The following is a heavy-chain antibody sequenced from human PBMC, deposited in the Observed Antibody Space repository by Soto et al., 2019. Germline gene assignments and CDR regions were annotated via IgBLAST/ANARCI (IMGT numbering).Heavy chain of an antibody. CDR2: ISSSSSYT. V-gene: IGHV3-11*06. J-gene: IGHJ4*02. Sequence: QVQLVESGGGLVRPGGSLRLSCAASGFTFRDYYMTWIRQAPGKGLEWLAYISSSSSYTNYADSVKGRFTISGDNAKNSLYLQMNSLTAEDTAIYYCARGHIYFDYWGQGTLVTVSS. D-gene: IGHD3-10*01. CDR1: GFTFRDYY. CDR3: ARGHIYFDY.